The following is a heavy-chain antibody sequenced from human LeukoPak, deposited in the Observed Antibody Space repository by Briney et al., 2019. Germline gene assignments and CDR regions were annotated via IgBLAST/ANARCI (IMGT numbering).Heavy chain of an antibody. CDR2: IYHSGST. Sequence: SETLSLTCAVSGGSISSSGYSWSWIRQPPGKGLEWIGYIYHSGSTYYNPSLKSRVTISVDRSKNQFSLKLSSVTAADTAVYYCAREYCSGGSCYSGFNYWGQGTLVTVSS. CDR3: AREYCSGGSCYSGFNY. J-gene: IGHJ4*02. V-gene: IGHV4-30-2*01. CDR1: GGSISSSGYS. D-gene: IGHD2-15*01.